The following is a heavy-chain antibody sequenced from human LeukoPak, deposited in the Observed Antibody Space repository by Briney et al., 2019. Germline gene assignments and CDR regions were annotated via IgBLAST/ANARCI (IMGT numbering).Heavy chain of an antibody. CDR3: ARLSGDWDRGSYFDY. CDR1: GYRFTNYW. Sequence: GESLKISCKGSGYRFTNYWIAWVRQMPGKGLEWMGIIYPGDSDTRYSPSFQGQVTISGDKSISTAYLQWSSLKASDTAMYYCARLSGDWDRGSYFDYWGQGTLVTVPS. CDR2: IYPGDSDT. V-gene: IGHV5-51*01. J-gene: IGHJ4*02. D-gene: IGHD3/OR15-3a*01.